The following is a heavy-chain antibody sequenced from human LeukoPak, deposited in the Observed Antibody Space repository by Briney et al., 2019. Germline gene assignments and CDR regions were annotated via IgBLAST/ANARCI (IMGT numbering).Heavy chain of an antibody. CDR1: GFTFSNYG. V-gene: IGHV3-30*03. Sequence: GGSLRLSCAASGFTFSNYGMHWVRQAPGKGLEWVAVISYDGSNKYYADSVKGRFTISRDNSKNTLYLQMNSLRAEDTAVYYCARAVADAIDYWGQGTLVTVSS. D-gene: IGHD6-19*01. CDR2: ISYDGSNK. J-gene: IGHJ4*02. CDR3: ARAVADAIDY.